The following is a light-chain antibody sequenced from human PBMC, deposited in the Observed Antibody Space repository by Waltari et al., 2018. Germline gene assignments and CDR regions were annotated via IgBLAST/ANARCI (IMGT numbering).Light chain of an antibody. CDR3: QAWDSSTVV. CDR1: KLGDKY. V-gene: IGLV3-1*01. CDR2: QDI. J-gene: IGLJ2*01. Sequence: SYELTQPPSVSVSPGQTASITCSGGKLGDKYASWYQQRPGQSPVLVIYQDIKRPSRIPERFSGSNSGNTATLTISGTQAMDEADYYCQAWDSSTVVFGAGTRLTVL.